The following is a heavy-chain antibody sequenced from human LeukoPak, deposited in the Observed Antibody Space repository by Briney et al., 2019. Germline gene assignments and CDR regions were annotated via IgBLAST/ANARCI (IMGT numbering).Heavy chain of an antibody. V-gene: IGHV3-30*01. D-gene: IGHD2-2*01. J-gene: IGHJ2*01. CDR3: AKVPDESLVVVPAAIFWYFDL. CDR2: ISYDGSNK. CDR1: GFTFSSYA. Sequence: GGSLRLSCAASGFTFSSYAMHWVRQAPGKGLEWVAVISYDGSNKYYADSVKGRFTISRDNSKNTLYLQMNSLRAEDAAVYYCAKVPDESLVVVPAAIFWYFDLWGRGTLVTVSS.